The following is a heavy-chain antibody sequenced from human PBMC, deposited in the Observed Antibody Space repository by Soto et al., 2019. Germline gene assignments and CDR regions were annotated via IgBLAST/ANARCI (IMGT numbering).Heavy chain of an antibody. CDR2: INPNSGGT. D-gene: IGHD2-15*01. CDR3: ARDRYCSGGSCFSNWFDP. J-gene: IGHJ5*02. Sequence: ASVKVSCNASGYTFTGYYMHWVRQAPGQGLEWMGWINPNSGGTNYAQKFQGWVAMTRDTSISTAYMELSRLRSDDTAVYYCARDRYCSGGSCFSNWFDPLGPGNPGHRLL. CDR1: GYTFTGYY. V-gene: IGHV1-2*04.